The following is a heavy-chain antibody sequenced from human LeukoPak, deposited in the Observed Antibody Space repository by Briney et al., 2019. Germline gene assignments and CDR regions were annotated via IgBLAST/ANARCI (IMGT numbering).Heavy chain of an antibody. CDR1: GGSISSGSYY. J-gene: IGHJ4*02. Sequence: PSETLSLTCTVSGGSISSGSYYWSWIRQPAGKGLEWIGRIDTSGSTNYNPSLKGRVTMSADTSKKQFSLKLRSVTAADTAVYYCAREGIYGDYRHWGQGTLVTVSS. D-gene: IGHD4-17*01. CDR3: AREGIYGDYRH. CDR2: IDTSGST. V-gene: IGHV4-61*02.